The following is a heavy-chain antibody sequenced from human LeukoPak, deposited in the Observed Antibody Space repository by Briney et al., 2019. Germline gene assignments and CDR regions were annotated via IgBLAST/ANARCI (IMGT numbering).Heavy chain of an antibody. V-gene: IGHV1-69*13. CDR3: ASVRKVATIGGYSYLFDY. Sequence: SVKVSCKASGGTFSSYAISWVRQATGQGLEWMGGIIPIFGTANYAQKFQGRVTITADESTSTAYMELSSLRSEDTAVYYCASVRKVATIGGYSYLFDYWGQGTLVTVSS. CDR2: IIPIFGTA. CDR1: GGTFSSYA. D-gene: IGHD5-18*01. J-gene: IGHJ4*02.